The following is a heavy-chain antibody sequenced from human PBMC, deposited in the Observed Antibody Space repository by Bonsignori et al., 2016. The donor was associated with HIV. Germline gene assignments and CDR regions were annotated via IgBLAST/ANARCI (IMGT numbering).Heavy chain of an antibody. Sequence: ASVKVSCKASGYTFTDYYIHWVRQAPGQGLEWMGWINPNSGGTNYAQKFQGRVTMTRDTSISTAYMELSRLRSDDTAVYYCARDNFPGGYYYYMDVWGKGTTVTVSS. CDR1: GYTFTDYY. D-gene: IGHD2/OR15-2a*01. J-gene: IGHJ6*03. CDR3: ARDNFPGGYYYYMDV. V-gene: IGHV1-2*02. CDR2: INPNSGGT.